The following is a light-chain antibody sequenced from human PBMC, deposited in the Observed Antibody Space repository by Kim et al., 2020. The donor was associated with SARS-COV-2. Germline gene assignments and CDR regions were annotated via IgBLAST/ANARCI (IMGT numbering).Light chain of an antibody. CDR2: AAS. J-gene: IGKJ4*01. CDR1: QDISKW. CDR3: QQAASFPLI. V-gene: IGKV1-12*01. Sequence: ASKREPVTITVRASQDISKWVAWYQQKPGKAPRFLIYAASNVRSGGPSRFSGSGSGTDFTLTINSLQTDDFATYYCQQAASFPLIFGGGTKVDIK.